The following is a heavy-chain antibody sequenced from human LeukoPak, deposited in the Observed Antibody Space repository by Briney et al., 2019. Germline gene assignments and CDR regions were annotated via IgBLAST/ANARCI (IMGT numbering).Heavy chain of an antibody. CDR2: ISAYNANT. D-gene: IGHD4-11*01. J-gene: IGHJ6*03. CDR3: ARDFDYSNYYYYCMDV. CDR1: GYTFTSYG. Sequence: ASVKVSCKASGYTFTSYGISWVRQAPGQGLEWMGWISAYNANTNYAQKLQGRVTMTTDTSTSTAYMELRSLRSDDTAVYYCARDFDYSNYYYYCMDVWGKGTTVTVSS. V-gene: IGHV1-18*01.